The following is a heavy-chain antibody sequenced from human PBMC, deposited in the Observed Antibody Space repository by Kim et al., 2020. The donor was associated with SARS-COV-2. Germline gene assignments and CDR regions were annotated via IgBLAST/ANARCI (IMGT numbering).Heavy chain of an antibody. CDR1: GGSVSSGSYY. J-gene: IGHJ4*02. V-gene: IGHV4-61*01. CDR2: IYYSGST. CDR3: ARSYRYCSGYSCYPRATDY. D-gene: IGHD2-15*01. Sequence: SETLSLTCTVSGGSVSSGSYYWSWIRQPPGKGLEWIGYIYYSGSTNYNPSLKSRVTISVDTSKNQFSLKLSSVTAADTAVYYCARSYRYCSGYSCYPRATDYWGQGTLVTVSS.